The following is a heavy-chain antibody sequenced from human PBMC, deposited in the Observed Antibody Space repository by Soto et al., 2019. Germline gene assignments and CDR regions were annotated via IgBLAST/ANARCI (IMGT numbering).Heavy chain of an antibody. CDR3: ARGNVANWFGP. J-gene: IGHJ5*02. CDR1: GYSFTGYW. Sequence: PGESLKIYCEAPGYSFTGYWIVWVPQMPGKGLEWMGIVYPSDSRTKYSPSFQGQVTISADTSTSTAYLQWTSLKASDTAMYYCARGNVANWFGPWGQGTLVTVS. V-gene: IGHV5-51*01. CDR2: VYPSDSRT.